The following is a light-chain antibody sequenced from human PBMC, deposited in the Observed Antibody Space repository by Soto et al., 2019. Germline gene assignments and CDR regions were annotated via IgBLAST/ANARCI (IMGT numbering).Light chain of an antibody. J-gene: IGKJ1*01. Sequence: DIQMTQSPSTLSASVGDRVTITCRASQSISTSLAWYQQKPGKAPKVLIYKASSLESGVPSRFSGSGSGTEFTLTISSLQPYDFAPYYCQNGDSYWTFGQGTKVEIK. CDR1: QSISTS. V-gene: IGKV1-5*03. CDR2: KAS. CDR3: QNGDSYWT.